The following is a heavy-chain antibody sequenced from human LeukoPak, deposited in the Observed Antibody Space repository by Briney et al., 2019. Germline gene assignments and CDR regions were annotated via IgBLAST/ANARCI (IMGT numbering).Heavy chain of an antibody. V-gene: IGHV4-39*01. D-gene: IGHD3-22*01. CDR2: IYYSGST. CDR1: GGSISSSSYY. J-gene: IGHJ4*02. CDR3: ARRGEGTSMSRFDY. Sequence: SETLSLTCTVSGGSISSSSYYWGWIRQPPGKGLEWIGSIYYSGSTYYNPSLKSRVTISVDTSKRQFSLKLSSVTAADTAVYYCARRGEGTSMSRFDYWGQGTLVTVSS.